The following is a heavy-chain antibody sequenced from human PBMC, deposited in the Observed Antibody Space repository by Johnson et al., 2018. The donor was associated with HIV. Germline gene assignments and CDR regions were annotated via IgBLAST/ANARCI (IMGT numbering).Heavy chain of an antibody. CDR1: GFTFSSYD. CDR3: ARDMIFGVAWSLGVSDAFDI. V-gene: IGHV3-23*04. D-gene: IGHD3-3*01. Sequence: VQLVESGGGILQPGGSLRLSCAASGFTFSSYDMSWVRQAPGKGLEWVSAISGSGGSTYYAASVKGRFTISRDNFKDTLYLQMNSLRPEDTAVYYCARDMIFGVAWSLGVSDAFDIWGQGTMVTVSS. J-gene: IGHJ3*02. CDR2: ISGSGGST.